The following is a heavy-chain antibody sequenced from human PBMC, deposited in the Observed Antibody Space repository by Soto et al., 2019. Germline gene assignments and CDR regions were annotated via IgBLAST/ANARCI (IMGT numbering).Heavy chain of an antibody. J-gene: IGHJ3*01. CDR1: GFTFRNNV. V-gene: IGHV3-23*01. D-gene: IGHD1-1*01. Sequence: GGSLRLSCAASGFTFRNNVLSWVRQAPGKGLDWVSGITGSGRDTYYADSVKGRFTISRDNSKNMVFLQMNDLRPADTAVYYCATWHEREHAYDVWGQGTTVTVSS. CDR3: ATWHEREHAYDV. CDR2: ITGSGRDT.